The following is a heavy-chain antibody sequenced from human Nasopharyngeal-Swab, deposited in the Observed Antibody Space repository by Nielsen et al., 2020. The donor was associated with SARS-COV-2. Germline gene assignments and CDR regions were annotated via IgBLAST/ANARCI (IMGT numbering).Heavy chain of an antibody. CDR1: GFTFSSYA. CDR2: VTCIGYGT. V-gene: IGHV3-23*01. J-gene: IGHJ3*02. D-gene: IGHD3-10*01. CDR3: ARKDVFAYGVGAFDI. Sequence: ESLKISCAASGFTFSSYAMTWVRQPPGKGLEWVSVVTCIGYGTDYADSVKGRFTISRDNAKNTLYLPMNSLRAEDTAVYYCARKDVFAYGVGAFDIWGKGTMVTVSS.